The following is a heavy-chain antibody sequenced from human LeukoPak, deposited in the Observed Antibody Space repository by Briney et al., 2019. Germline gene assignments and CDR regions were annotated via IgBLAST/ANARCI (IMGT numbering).Heavy chain of an antibody. J-gene: IGHJ4*02. Sequence: PGGSLRLSCAASGFTFSSCAMSWVRQAPGKGLEWVSAISESGDATYYADSVRGRFTISRDNSKNALCLQMNRLRVDDTAIYYCAKDRDYWGQGTLVTVSS. CDR1: GFTFSSCA. CDR2: ISESGDAT. V-gene: IGHV3-23*01. CDR3: AKDRDY.